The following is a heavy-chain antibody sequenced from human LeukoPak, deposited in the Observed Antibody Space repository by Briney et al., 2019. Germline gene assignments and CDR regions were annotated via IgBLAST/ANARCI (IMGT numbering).Heavy chain of an antibody. V-gene: IGHV4-39*01. Sequence: SETLFLTCTVSDGSISSNSSYWGWIRQPPGKGLEWIGSIYYSGSTYYNPSLKSRVTISVGTSKNQFSLKLSSVTAADTAVYYCARREDIGAFDFWGQGTMVTVSS. CDR1: DGSISSNSSY. CDR2: IYYSGST. J-gene: IGHJ3*01. CDR3: ARREDIGAFDF. D-gene: IGHD2-15*01.